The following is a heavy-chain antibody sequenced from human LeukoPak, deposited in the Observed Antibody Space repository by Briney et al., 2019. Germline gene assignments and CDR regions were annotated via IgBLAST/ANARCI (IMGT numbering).Heavy chain of an antibody. J-gene: IGHJ3*01. Sequence: ASVKVSCKASGYNFKRYDINWVRQACGQGLEWMAWMNPHGDYTGYAQKFQDRVTMTSDSSTTTAYMELRSLTSEDTALYYCARGLRDGLTGNDVLDVWGLGQWSSSLQ. V-gene: IGHV1-8*01. CDR1: GYNFKRYD. CDR2: MNPHGDYT. D-gene: IGHD3-9*01. CDR3: ARGLRDGLTGNDVLDV.